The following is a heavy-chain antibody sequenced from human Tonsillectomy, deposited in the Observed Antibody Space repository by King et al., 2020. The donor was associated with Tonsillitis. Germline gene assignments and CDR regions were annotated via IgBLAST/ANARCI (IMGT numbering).Heavy chain of an antibody. J-gene: IGHJ4*02. CDR2: INPSAGST. D-gene: IGHD3-10*01. V-gene: IGHV1-46*03. Sequence: EQLVQSGAEVKKPGASVKVSCKASGYTFTSYYMHWVRQAPGQGLEWMGIINPSAGSTSYAQKFQGRVTMTRDTSTSTVYMELSSLRSEDTAVYYCARAFQYYYGSGRPPSYWGQGTLVTVSS. CDR3: ARAFQYYYGSGRPPSY. CDR1: GYTFTSYY.